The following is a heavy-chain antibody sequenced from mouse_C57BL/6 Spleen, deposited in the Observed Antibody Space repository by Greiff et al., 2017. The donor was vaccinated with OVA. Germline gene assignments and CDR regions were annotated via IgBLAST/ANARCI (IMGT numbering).Heavy chain of an antibody. D-gene: IGHD2-4*01. V-gene: IGHV1-82*01. CDR2: IYPGDGDT. CDR3: ARSGIYYDYDGFDY. Sequence: QVQLQQSGPELVKPGASVKISCKASGYAFSSSWMNWVKQRPGKGLEWIGRIYPGDGDTNYNGKFKGKATLTADKSSSTAYMQLSSRTSEDSAVYFCARSGIYYDYDGFDYWGQGTTLTVSS. J-gene: IGHJ2*01. CDR1: GYAFSSSW.